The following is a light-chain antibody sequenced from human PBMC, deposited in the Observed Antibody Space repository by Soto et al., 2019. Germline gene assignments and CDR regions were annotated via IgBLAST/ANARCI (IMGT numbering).Light chain of an antibody. CDR3: QQYDNWWT. J-gene: IGKJ1*01. CDR1: QSVSSN. CDR2: GAS. V-gene: IGKV3-15*01. Sequence: EIVMTQSPATLSVSPGERATLSCRASQSVSSNLAWYQHKPGQAPRLLIYGASTRATGIPARFSGSGSGTVFTLTISGLQSEDFAFYYCQQYDNWWTFGQGTKVEIK.